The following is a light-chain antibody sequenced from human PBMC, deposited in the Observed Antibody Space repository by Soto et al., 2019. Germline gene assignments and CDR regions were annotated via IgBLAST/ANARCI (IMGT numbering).Light chain of an antibody. CDR1: SSDIGGTNY. CDR2: DVN. V-gene: IGLV2-14*03. J-gene: IGLJ1*01. CDR3: SSYTTSSTLGV. Sequence: QSALTQPASVSGSPGQSITISCTGTSSDIGGTNYVSWYQQHPGKAPKLMIYDVNNRPSGVSNRFSGSKSGNAASLTISGPQAEDEADYYCSSYTTSSTLGVFGTGTKLTVL.